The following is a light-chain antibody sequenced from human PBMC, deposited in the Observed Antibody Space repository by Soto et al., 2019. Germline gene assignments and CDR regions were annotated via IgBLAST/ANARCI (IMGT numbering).Light chain of an antibody. CDR2: GVS. J-gene: IGLJ2*01. V-gene: IGLV2-14*01. Sequence: QSALTQPASVSGSPGQSITISCTGTSSDVGDYNYVSWYQRHPGKAPKLIIYGVSTRPSGISNRFSGSKSGNTASLTISGLQAEDEADFYCSSYTSTNTLVFGGGTKHTVL. CDR1: SSDVGDYNY. CDR3: SSYTSTNTLV.